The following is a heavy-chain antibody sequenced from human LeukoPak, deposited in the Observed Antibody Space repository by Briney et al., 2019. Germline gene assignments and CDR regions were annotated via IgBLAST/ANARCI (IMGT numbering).Heavy chain of an antibody. CDR1: GGTFSSYA. D-gene: IGHD3-3*01. CDR3: ATAGRNFWSGYTRDAFDI. Sequence: GASVKVSCTASGGTFSSYAISWVRQAPGQGLEWMGGIIPIFGTPNYAQKFQDRVTITADESSSTAYMELSSLRSEDTAVYYCATAGRNFWSGYTRDAFDIWGQGTMVTVSS. CDR2: IIPIFGTP. V-gene: IGHV1-69*13. J-gene: IGHJ3*02.